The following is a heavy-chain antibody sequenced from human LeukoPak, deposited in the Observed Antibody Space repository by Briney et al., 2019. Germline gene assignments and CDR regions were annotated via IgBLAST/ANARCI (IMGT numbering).Heavy chain of an antibody. CDR2: ISYSGTT. CDR3: ARGLTEPDIVVVVAATRKAYYFDY. D-gene: IGHD2-15*01. V-gene: IGHV4-59*08. Sequence: NASETLSLTCTVSGGSINSYYWAWIRQPPGKGLEWVGYISYSGTTTYNPSLKTRITISVDTSKNEFSLKLSFVTAADTAVYYCARGLTEPDIVVVVAATRKAYYFDYWGQGTLVTVSS. J-gene: IGHJ4*02. CDR1: GGSINSYY.